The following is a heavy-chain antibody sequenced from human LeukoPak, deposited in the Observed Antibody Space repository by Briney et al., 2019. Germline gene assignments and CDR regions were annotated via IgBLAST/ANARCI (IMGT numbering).Heavy chain of an antibody. V-gene: IGHV1-46*02. CDR1: GYTFNSSY. CDR2: INPSDDST. J-gene: IGHJ5*02. D-gene: IGHD6-13*01. Sequence: ASVKVSCKASGYTFNSSYMHWVRPAPGQGLEWMGIINPSDDSTRYAQKFQGRVTMTKDTSTNTVYMHLSSLSSDDTAVYYCARGRGIRFDPWGQGTLVTVSS. CDR3: ARGRGIRFDP.